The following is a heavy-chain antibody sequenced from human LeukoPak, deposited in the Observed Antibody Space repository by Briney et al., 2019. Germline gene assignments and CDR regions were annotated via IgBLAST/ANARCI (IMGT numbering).Heavy chain of an antibody. D-gene: IGHD6-19*01. CDR1: GYSISSGYY. Sequence: SETLSLTCIVSGYSISSGYYWGWIRQPPGKGLEWIASIYHSGSTYYNPSLRSRVTISVDTSQNQFSLKLSSVTAADTAVYFCARTGDSSGWFNWFDSWGQGTLVTVSS. J-gene: IGHJ5*01. CDR3: ARTGDSSGWFNWFDS. CDR2: IYHSGST. V-gene: IGHV4-38-2*02.